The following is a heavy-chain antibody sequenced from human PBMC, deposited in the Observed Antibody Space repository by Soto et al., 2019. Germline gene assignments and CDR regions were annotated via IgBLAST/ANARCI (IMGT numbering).Heavy chain of an antibody. Sequence: QVHLVQSGAEVKKPGASVKVSCKGSGYAFTTYGITWVRQAPGQGPEWMGWISAHNGNTNYAKKLQGRVTVTRDTSTSTAYMELRGLRSDDTAVYYCARGRYGDYWGQGALVTVSS. D-gene: IGHD1-1*01. J-gene: IGHJ4*02. V-gene: IGHV1-18*01. CDR1: GYAFTTYG. CDR3: ARGRYGDY. CDR2: ISAHNGNT.